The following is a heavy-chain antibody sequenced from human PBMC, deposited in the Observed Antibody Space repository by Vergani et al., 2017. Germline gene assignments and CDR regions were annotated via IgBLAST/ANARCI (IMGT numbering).Heavy chain of an antibody. D-gene: IGHD6-13*01. CDR1: GFTFSNYG. CDR3: ARDGGSSSWWGPMDV. CDR2: IWYDGSNK. J-gene: IGHJ6*04. V-gene: IGHV3-33*01. Sequence: QVQLVESGGGVVQPGRSLRLSCTASGFTFSNYGIHWVRQAPGKGLEWVAVIWYDGSNKYYADSVKGRFTISRDNSKNTLYLQMNSLRAEDTAMYFCARDGGSSSWWGPMDVWGKGTAVTVSS.